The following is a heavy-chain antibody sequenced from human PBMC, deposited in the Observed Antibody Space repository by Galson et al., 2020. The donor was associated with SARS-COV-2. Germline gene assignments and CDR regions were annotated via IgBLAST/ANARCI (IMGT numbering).Heavy chain of an antibody. CDR3: ARGGPIGYYDILTGYYVADTSIDY. Sequence: GGSLRLSCAASGFTFSSYGMHWVRQAPGKGLEWVAVIWYDGSNKYYSDSVKGRFTISRDNSKNTLYLQMNSLRAEDTAVYYCARGGPIGYYDILTGYYVADTSIDYWGQGTLVPVSS. J-gene: IGHJ4*02. CDR2: IWYDGSNK. CDR1: GFTFSSYG. V-gene: IGHV3-33*01. D-gene: IGHD3-9*01.